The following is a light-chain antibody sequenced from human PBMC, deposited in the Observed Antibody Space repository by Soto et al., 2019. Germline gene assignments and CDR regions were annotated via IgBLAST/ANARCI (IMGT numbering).Light chain of an antibody. V-gene: IGLV3-21*02. CDR3: QVWDTGSDHFV. CDR2: DDG. J-gene: IGLJ1*01. CDR1: NIGSKS. Sequence: SYELTQPPSVSVAPGQTARITCGGDNIGSKSVHWYQQRPGQAPVLVVYDDGDRPSGIPERFSGSSSGNTATLTITRVEAGDEADYYCQVWDTGSDHFVFGTGTKVTVL.